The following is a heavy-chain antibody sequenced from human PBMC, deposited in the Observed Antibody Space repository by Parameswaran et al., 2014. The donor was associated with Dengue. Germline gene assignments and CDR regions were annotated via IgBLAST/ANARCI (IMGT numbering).Heavy chain of an antibody. CDR2: IIPIFGTA. Sequence: WVRQAPGQGLEWMGGIIPIFGTANYAQKFQGRVTITADESTSTAYMELSSLRSEDTAVYYCARGRHTYGDYGGNDAFDIWGQGTMVTVSS. V-gene: IGHV1-69*01. J-gene: IGHJ3*02. CDR3: ARGRHTYGDYGGNDAFDI. D-gene: IGHD4-17*01.